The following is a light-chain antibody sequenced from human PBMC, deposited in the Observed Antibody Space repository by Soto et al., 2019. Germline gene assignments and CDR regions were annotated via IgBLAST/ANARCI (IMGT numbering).Light chain of an antibody. V-gene: IGKV3-20*01. Sequence: EIVLTQSPGTLSLSPGERATLSCRASQSVSSNYLAWYQQKPGQAPRLLIYGATRGAAGIPDRFSGSGSGTDFTLTINRPEPEDFAVYFCQQYGRSSIFTFGQGTKLEIK. J-gene: IGKJ2*01. CDR3: QQYGRSSIFT. CDR1: QSVSSNY. CDR2: GAT.